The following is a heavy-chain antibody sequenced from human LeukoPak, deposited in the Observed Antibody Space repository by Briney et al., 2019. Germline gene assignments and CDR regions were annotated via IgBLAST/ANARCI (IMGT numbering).Heavy chain of an antibody. J-gene: IGHJ5*02. CDR3: ARQGIVGLINNWLDP. CDR1: GGSFSGYY. V-gene: IGHV4-34*01. CDR2: INHSGST. D-gene: IGHD1-26*01. Sequence: SETLSLTCAVYGGSFSGYYWSWIRQPPGKGLEWIGEINHSGSTNYNPSLKSRVTISIDTSKNQFSLKLSSVTAADTAVYYCARQGIVGLINNWLDPWGQGTLVTVSS.